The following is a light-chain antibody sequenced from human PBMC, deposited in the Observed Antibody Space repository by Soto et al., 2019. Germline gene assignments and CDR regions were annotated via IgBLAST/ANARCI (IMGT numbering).Light chain of an antibody. Sequence: EIVLTQSPATLSLSPGDRANLSCRARQSVSSYLAWYQQKPGQAPRLLIYDTSKRATGIPARFSGSWSGTDFTLTISSLEPEDFAVYYCQQRTNWPRSFTFGPGTKVDIK. CDR3: QQRTNWPRSFT. J-gene: IGKJ3*01. CDR2: DTS. CDR1: QSVSSY. V-gene: IGKV3-11*01.